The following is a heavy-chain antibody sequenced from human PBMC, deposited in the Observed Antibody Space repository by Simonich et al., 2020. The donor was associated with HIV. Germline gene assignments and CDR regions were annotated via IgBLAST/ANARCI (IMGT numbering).Heavy chain of an antibody. Sequence: QVQLVQSGAEVKKTGASVKVSCKASGYTFTGYYMHGVRQAPGQGLEWMGWINPNSGGTNHEQKCQGRVTMTRDTSISTAYMELNRLRSDDTAVYYCARAPTGNHYYYYYMDVWGKGTTVTVSS. CDR1: GYTFTGYY. V-gene: IGHV1-2*02. CDR3: ARAPTGNHYYYYYMDV. CDR2: INPNSGGT. J-gene: IGHJ6*03. D-gene: IGHD1-1*01.